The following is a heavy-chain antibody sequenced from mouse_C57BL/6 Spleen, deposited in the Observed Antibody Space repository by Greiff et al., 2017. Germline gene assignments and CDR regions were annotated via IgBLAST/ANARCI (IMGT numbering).Heavy chain of an antibody. D-gene: IGHD2-1*01. CDR3: ARGGGNHAMDY. Sequence: QVQLQQPGAELVRPGSSVKLSCKASGYTFTSYWMHWVKQRPIQGLEWIGNSDPSDSETHYNQKFKDKATLTVDKSSSTAYMQRSSLTSEDSAVYYGARGGGNHAMDYWGQGTSVTVSS. J-gene: IGHJ4*01. V-gene: IGHV1-52*01. CDR2: SDPSDSET. CDR1: GYTFTSYW.